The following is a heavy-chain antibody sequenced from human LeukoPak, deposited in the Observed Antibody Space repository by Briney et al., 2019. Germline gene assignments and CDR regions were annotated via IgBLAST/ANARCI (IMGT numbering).Heavy chain of an antibody. J-gene: IGHJ4*02. CDR1: GGTFSSYA. CDR2: IIPILGIA. V-gene: IGHV1-69*04. D-gene: IGHD5-18*01. CDR3: ARDTAMVTWSFDY. Sequence: SVNVSCKASGGTFSSYAISWVRQAPGQGLEWMGRIIPILGIANYAQKFQGRVTITADKSTSTAYMERSSLRSEDTAVYYCARDTAMVTWSFDYWGQGTLVTVSS.